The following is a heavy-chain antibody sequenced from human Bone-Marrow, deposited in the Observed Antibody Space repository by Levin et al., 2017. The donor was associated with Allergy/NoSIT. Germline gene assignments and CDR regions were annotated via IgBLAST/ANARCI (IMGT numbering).Heavy chain of an antibody. V-gene: IGHV3-7*01. CDR3: ARVGSDYGDYEYFQH. CDR1: GFTFSSYW. CDR2: IKQDGSEK. Sequence: GGSLRLSCAASGFTFSSYWMSWVRQAPGKGLEWVANIKQDGSEKYYVDSVKGRFTISRDNAKNSLYLQMNSLRAEDTAVYYCARVGSDYGDYEYFQHWGQGTLVTVSS. J-gene: IGHJ1*01. D-gene: IGHD4-17*01.